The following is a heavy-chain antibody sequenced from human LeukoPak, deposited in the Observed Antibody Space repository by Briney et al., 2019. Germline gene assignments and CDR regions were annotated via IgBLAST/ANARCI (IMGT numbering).Heavy chain of an antibody. V-gene: IGHV3-9*01. CDR1: GFTFDDYA. CDR3: AKVNIVVVTAGGAFDI. D-gene: IGHD2-21*02. J-gene: IGHJ3*02. CDR2: ISWNSGSI. Sequence: PGGSLRLSCAASGFTFDDYAMHWVRQAPGKGLKWVSGISWNSGSIGYADSVKGRFSISRDNAKNSLYLQMNSLRAEDTALYYCAKVNIVVVTAGGAFDIWGQGTMVTVSS.